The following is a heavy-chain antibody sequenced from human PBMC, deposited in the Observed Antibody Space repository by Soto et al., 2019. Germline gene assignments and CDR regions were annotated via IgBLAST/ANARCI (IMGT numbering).Heavy chain of an antibody. V-gene: IGHV3-74*01. CDR1: GFTFSSYW. CDR3: ARDPSTLGSYYWGYFDY. J-gene: IGHJ4*02. Sequence: EVQLVESGGGLVQPGGSLRLSCAASGFTFSSYWMHWVRQAPGKGLVWVSRINSDGSSTGYADSVKGRFTISRDNAKNTLYLQMNRLRAEDAAVFFCARDPSTLGSYYWGYFDYWGQGTLVTVSS. D-gene: IGHD1-26*01. CDR2: INSDGSST.